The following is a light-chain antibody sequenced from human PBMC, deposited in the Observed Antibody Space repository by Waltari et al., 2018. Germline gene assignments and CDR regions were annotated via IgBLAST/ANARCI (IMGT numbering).Light chain of an antibody. CDR2: EAS. CDR1: QSVGSY. CDR3: QQRSNWPPSIT. J-gene: IGKJ5*01. Sequence: EIVLTQSPATLSLSPGERATLSCRASQSVGSYLAWYQKKPGQAPRLLIYEASNRAIGIAGRFSGSGSGTDFTLTISSLEPEDFADYYCQQRSNWPPSITFGQGTRLGIK. V-gene: IGKV3-11*01.